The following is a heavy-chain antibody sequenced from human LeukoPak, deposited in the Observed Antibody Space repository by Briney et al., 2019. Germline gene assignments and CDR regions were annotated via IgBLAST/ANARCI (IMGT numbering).Heavy chain of an antibody. D-gene: IGHD2-2*01. CDR2: ISCDESNK. V-gene: IGHV3-30-3*01. CDR1: GFTFSSYA. J-gene: IGHJ5*02. CDR3: ARAAIVVVPINWFDP. Sequence: GGSLRLSCEASGFTFSSYAMHWVRQAPGKGLEWVAVISCDESNKSYADSVKGRFTISRDNSKNTLYLQMNSLRAEDTAVYYCARAAIVVVPINWFDPWGQGTLVTVSS.